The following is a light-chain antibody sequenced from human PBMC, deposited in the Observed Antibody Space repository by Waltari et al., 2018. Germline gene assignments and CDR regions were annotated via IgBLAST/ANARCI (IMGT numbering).Light chain of an antibody. J-gene: IGKJ1*01. Sequence: DIQTTQSPSALSPSVGDRVTITCRASQSISSYLNWYQQKPGKAPKLLIYAASSLQSGVPSRFSGSGSGTDFTLTISSLQPEDFATYYCQQSYSTPRTFGQGTKVEIK. V-gene: IGKV1-39*01. CDR2: AAS. CDR3: QQSYSTPRT. CDR1: QSISSY.